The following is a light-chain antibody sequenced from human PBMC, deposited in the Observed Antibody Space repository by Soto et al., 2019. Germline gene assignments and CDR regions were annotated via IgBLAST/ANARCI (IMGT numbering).Light chain of an antibody. CDR1: SSDVGGYNY. Sequence: QSALTQPPSASGSPGQSVTISCTGTSSDVGGYNYVSWYQQHPGKAPKLMIYEVSKRPSGVPDRFSGSKSGNTASLTVSGLQAEDEADYYCSSYGGRVNLVFGGGTKVTVL. V-gene: IGLV2-8*01. CDR3: SSYGGRVNLV. J-gene: IGLJ2*01. CDR2: EVS.